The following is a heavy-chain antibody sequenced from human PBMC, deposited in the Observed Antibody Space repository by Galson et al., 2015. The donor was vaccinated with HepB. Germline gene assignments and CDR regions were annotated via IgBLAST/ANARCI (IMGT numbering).Heavy chain of an antibody. CDR3: AKTPEYYYGSGSYFDY. CDR1: GFTFSSYA. D-gene: IGHD3-10*01. J-gene: IGHJ4*02. CDR2: ISGSGGST. Sequence: SLRLSCAASGFTFSSYAMSWVRQAPGKGLEWASAISGSGGSTYYADSVKGRFTISRDNSKNTLYLQMNSLRAEDTAVYYCAKTPEYYYGSGSYFDYWGQGTLVTVSS. V-gene: IGHV3-23*01.